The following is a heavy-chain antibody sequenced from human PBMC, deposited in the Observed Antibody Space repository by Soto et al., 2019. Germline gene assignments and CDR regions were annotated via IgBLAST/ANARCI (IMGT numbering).Heavy chain of an antibody. V-gene: IGHV4-61*01. D-gene: IGHD3-16*01. CDR1: GGSGRGGSYC. Sequence: QVQLQESGPGLVNPSETLSLTCNVNGGSGRGGSYCWSWIRQPQGKGLGCIGYVYNSGSTTYNPYLMSRVTISGATSKNLFSLGLNSVTAEDRAVDDWARVTLNTDFDLWVRGTLVTVSS. J-gene: IGHJ2*01. CDR3: ARVTLNTDFDL. CDR2: VYNSGST.